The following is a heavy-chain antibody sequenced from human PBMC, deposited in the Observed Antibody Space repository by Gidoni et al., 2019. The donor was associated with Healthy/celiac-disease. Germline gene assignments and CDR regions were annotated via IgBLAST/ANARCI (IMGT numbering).Heavy chain of an antibody. J-gene: IGHJ3*02. CDR1: GFPFSSYD. D-gene: IGHD2-15*01. Sequence: EVQLVESGGGLVQPGGSLRLSCAASGFPFSSYDMHWVRQATGKGLEWVAAMGTAGDTYYPGSVKGRFTISRENAKNSLYLQMNSLRAGDTAVYYCARGPQGYCSGGSCYSGAFDIWGQGTMVTVSS. CDR2: MGTAGDT. CDR3: ARGPQGYCSGGSCYSGAFDI. V-gene: IGHV3-13*01.